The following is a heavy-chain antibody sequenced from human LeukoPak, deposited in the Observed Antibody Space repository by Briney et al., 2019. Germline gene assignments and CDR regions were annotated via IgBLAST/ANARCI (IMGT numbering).Heavy chain of an antibody. D-gene: IGHD3-3*01. J-gene: IGHJ4*02. CDR1: GCTFSSYA. CDR3: ARGRRVTIFGVVTPFDY. CDR2: IIPIFGTA. V-gene: IGHV1-69*01. Sequence: SVKVSCKASGCTFSSYAISWVRQAPGQGLEWMGGIIPIFGTANYAQKFQGRVTITADESTSTAYMELSSLRSEDTAVYYCARGRRVTIFGVVTPFDYWGQGTLVTVSS.